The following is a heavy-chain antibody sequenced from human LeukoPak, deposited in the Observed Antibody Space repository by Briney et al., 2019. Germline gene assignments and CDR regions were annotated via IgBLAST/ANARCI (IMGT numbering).Heavy chain of an antibody. J-gene: IGHJ3*02. CDR3: ARPLTGVDAFDI. CDR1: GYSFSNFW. V-gene: IGHV5-51*01. Sequence: GESLKISCQGSGYSFSNFWIGWVRHMPGKGLEWMGIVFPGDSETRYIPSFQGQVTMSADKSISTAYLQWSNLKASDTAMYYCARPLTGVDAFDIWGQGTMVTVSS. D-gene: IGHD4/OR15-4a*01. CDR2: VFPGDSET.